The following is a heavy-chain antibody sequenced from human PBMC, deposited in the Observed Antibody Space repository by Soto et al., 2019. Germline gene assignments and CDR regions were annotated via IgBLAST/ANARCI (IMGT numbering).Heavy chain of an antibody. J-gene: IGHJ4*02. V-gene: IGHV4-59*01. Sequence: QVQLQESGPGLVKPSETLSLTCTVSGGSISSYYWSCIRQPTGKGLEWIGYMYYSGSTNYNPSLKSRVNISVDTSKNHFALKLSSVTAADTAVYYCARGYGDYVFDYWGQGTLVTVSS. CDR2: MYYSGST. D-gene: IGHD4-17*01. CDR1: GGSISSYY. CDR3: ARGYGDYVFDY.